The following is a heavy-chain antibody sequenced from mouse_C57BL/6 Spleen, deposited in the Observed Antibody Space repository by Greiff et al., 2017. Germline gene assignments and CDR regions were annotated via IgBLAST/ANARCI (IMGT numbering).Heavy chain of an antibody. CDR1: GYAFSSSW. CDR2: IYPGDGDT. Sequence: VMLVESGPELVKPGASVKISCKASGYAFSSSWMNWVKQRPGKGLEWIGRIYPGDGDTNYNGKFKGKATLTADKSSSTAYMQLSSLTSEDSAVYFCARWDSNLDYWGQGTTLTVSS. CDR3: ARWDSNLDY. V-gene: IGHV1-82*01. D-gene: IGHD3-3*01. J-gene: IGHJ2*01.